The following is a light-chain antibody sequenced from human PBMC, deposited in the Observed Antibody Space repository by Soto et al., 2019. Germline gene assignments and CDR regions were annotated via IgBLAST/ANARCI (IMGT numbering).Light chain of an antibody. J-gene: IGKJ1*01. CDR3: QQYNNWLT. CDR2: GAS. CDR1: QSVSSN. V-gene: IGKV3-15*01. Sequence: EIVITQSPATLSVSPGERATLSCRASQSVSSNLAWYQQKPGQAPRLLIYGASTRATGIPARFSGSGSGTEFTLTISXLQSEDFAVYYCQQYNNWLTFGQGTKVDIK.